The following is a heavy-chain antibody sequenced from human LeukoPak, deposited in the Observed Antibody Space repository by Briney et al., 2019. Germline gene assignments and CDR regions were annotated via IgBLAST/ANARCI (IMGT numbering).Heavy chain of an antibody. J-gene: IGHJ6*02. D-gene: IGHD2-21*02. Sequence: GGSLRLSCVASGFTFEDYAMHWVRQVPGKGLEWVSLISGDGDSTYYADSVKGRFTISRDNTKNSLYLQMNSLRAEDTAVYHCMMSLTAHYYYGMDVWGQGTTVTVSS. V-gene: IGHV3-43*02. CDR2: ISGDGDST. CDR1: GFTFEDYA. CDR3: MMSLTAHYYYGMDV.